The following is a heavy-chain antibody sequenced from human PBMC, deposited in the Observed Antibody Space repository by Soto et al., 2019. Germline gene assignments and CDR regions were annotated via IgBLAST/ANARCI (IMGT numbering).Heavy chain of an antibody. D-gene: IGHD3-9*01. CDR1: GYTFTSYY. CDR2: INPSGGST. V-gene: IGHV1-46*01. Sequence: QVQLVQSGAEVKKPGASVKVSCKASGYTFTSYYMHWVRQAPGQGLEWMGIINPSGGSTSYAQKCRARLTMTRDTSTGTVYMELSSRGSEDTAVYYRARAEPPANDFLTGYYRVGWYLTYWGQETLVTVS. CDR3: ARAEPPANDFLTGYYRVGWYLTY. J-gene: IGHJ4*02.